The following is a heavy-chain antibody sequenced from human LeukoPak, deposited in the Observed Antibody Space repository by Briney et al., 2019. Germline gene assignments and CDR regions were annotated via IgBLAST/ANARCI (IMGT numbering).Heavy chain of an antibody. Sequence: GGSLRLSCAASGFTFSNYAMSWVRQAPGKGLEWVSAISSSGGSTYYADSVKGRFTISRDNSENTLNLQMNSLRAEDTAVYYCAKEGGYSYGPLDYWGQGTLVTVSS. D-gene: IGHD5-18*01. V-gene: IGHV3-23*01. CDR2: ISSSGGST. CDR1: GFTFSNYA. J-gene: IGHJ4*02. CDR3: AKEGGYSYGPLDY.